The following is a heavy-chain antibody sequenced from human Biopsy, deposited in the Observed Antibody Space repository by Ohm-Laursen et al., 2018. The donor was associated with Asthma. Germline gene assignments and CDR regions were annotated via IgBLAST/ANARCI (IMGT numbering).Heavy chain of an antibody. CDR2: MYYGETT. V-gene: IGHV4-39*01. CDR3: ARHDHRWDTYADF. J-gene: IGHJ4*02. CDR1: GASITSSAYY. D-gene: IGHD2-2*01. Sequence: SDTLSLTCTVSGASITSSAYYWGWIRQPPGKGLEWTGSMYYGETTYYSPSLKSRVTISVDTSKNQFSQILDPVPAADTAVYYCARHDHRWDTYADFWGQGTLVTVPS.